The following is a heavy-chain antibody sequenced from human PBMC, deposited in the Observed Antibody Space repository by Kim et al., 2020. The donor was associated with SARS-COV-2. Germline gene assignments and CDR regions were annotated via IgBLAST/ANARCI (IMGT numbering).Heavy chain of an antibody. Sequence: GGSLRLSCAASGFPFSSYGMHWVRQAPGKGLEWVAFIWYDGSNTYYADSVKGRFTISRDNSENTLSLQMNTLRAEDTPVYYCAREVTHNWFDPWGQGTLVTVSS. V-gene: IGHV3-33*01. CDR1: GFPFSSYG. CDR3: AREVTHNWFDP. D-gene: IGHD2-21*02. J-gene: IGHJ5*02. CDR2: IWYDGSNT.